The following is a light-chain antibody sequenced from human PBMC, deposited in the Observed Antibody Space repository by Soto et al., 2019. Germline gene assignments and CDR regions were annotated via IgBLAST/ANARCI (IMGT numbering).Light chain of an antibody. Sequence: EIVLTQSPDTLSLSPGGRATLSCRASQSVTTRLAWYQQKPGQPPRLLISGASVRASGVPVRISGSGSGTDFTLTIGRLEPEHFALYYCQQYRGSPITFGLGTRLEVK. CDR3: QQYRGSPIT. J-gene: IGKJ5*01. CDR2: GAS. V-gene: IGKV3-20*01. CDR1: QSVTTR.